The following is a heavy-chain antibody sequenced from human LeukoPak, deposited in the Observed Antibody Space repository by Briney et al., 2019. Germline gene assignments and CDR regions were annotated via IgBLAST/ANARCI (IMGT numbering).Heavy chain of an antibody. CDR2: IYYSGST. Sequence: SETLSLTCTVSGGSISSSSYYWGWIRQLPGKGLEWIGSIYYSGSTYCNPSLKSRVTISVDTSKNQFSLKLSSVTAADTAVYYCARPLTTVTPSEHWYFDLWGRGTLVTVSS. V-gene: IGHV4-39*01. J-gene: IGHJ2*01. CDR3: ARPLTTVTPSEHWYFDL. CDR1: GGSISSSSYY. D-gene: IGHD4-17*01.